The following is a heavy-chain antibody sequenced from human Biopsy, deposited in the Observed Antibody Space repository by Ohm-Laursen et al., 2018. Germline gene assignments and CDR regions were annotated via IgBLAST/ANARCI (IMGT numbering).Heavy chain of an antibody. V-gene: IGHV3-30*18. CDR2: ISYDGSKT. CDR3: AKDKGTFNFYYYGMDV. D-gene: IGHD2/OR15-2a*01. Sequence: SLRLSCTASGFTFSNSGMHWVRQAPGKGLEWVAAISYDGSKTDYGDSVKGRLNISRDNSKNTLDLQMSSLRVEDTAVYSCAKDKGTFNFYYYGMDVWGQGTTVTVSS. J-gene: IGHJ6*02. CDR1: GFTFSNSG.